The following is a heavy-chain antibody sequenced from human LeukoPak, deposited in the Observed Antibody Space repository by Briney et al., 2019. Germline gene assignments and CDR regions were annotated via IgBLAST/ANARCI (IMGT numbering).Heavy chain of an antibody. CDR3: ARATGGAAAADFDP. V-gene: IGHV4-31*03. Sequence: KPSQTLSLTCTVFGGSISSEGYYGSWIRQHPGKGLEWIGFIYYTGSTTYYNPSLKSRATISVDTSKNHFSLELTSVTAADTAVYYCARATGGAAAADFDPWGQGTLVTVSS. CDR2: IYYTGSTT. D-gene: IGHD6-13*01. CDR1: GGSISSEGYY. J-gene: IGHJ5*02.